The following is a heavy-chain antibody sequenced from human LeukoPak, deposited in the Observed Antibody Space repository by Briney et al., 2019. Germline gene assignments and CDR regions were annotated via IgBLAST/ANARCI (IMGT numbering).Heavy chain of an antibody. CDR1: GFTFSSYS. CDR2: ISSSRSYI. Sequence: GGSLRLSCTPSGFTFSSYSMNWVRQAPGKGLEWVSYISSSRSYIYYTESVKGRFTISRDNAKNSLYLQMNSLRAEDTAVYYCARAQPSSTKYCSSTSCYGFVYWGQGTLVTVSS. D-gene: IGHD2-2*01. V-gene: IGHV3-21*01. J-gene: IGHJ4*02. CDR3: ARAQPSSTKYCSSTSCYGFVY.